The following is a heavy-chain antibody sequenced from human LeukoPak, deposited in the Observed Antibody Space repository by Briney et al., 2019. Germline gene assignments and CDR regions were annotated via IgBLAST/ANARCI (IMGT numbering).Heavy chain of an antibody. CDR2: IYPGDSDI. J-gene: IGHJ4*02. D-gene: IGHD6-13*01. V-gene: IGHV5-51*01. CDR3: ARHQVGYSNSWYLDR. Sequence: GESLKISCQASGYTFTNYWIGWVRQMPWKGLEWMGVIYPGDSDIRYSPSFQGHVTISADKSVTTAYLQWSNLKAPDIAIYYCARHQVGYSNSWYLDRWGQGTLVTVSS. CDR1: GYTFTNYW.